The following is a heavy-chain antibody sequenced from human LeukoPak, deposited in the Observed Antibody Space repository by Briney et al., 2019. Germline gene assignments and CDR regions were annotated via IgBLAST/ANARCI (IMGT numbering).Heavy chain of an antibody. CDR3: ARDLTAYGSGSHGYY. CDR1: AYTFTGYY. J-gene: IGHJ4*02. CDR2: INPNSGGT. D-gene: IGHD3-10*01. Sequence: ASVKVSCKASAYTFTGYYMHWVRQAPGQGLEWMGRINPNSGGTNYAQKFQGRVTMTRDTSISTAYMELSRLRSDDTAVYYCARDLTAYGSGSHGYYWVQGTLVTVSS. V-gene: IGHV1-2*06.